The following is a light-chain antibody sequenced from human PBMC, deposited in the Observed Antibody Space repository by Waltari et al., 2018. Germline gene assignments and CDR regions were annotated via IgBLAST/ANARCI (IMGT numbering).Light chain of an antibody. CDR2: GAS. J-gene: IGKJ2*01. CDR1: QSVSSN. CDR3: QQYSNWPYT. Sequence: EIVMTQSPATLSVSPGERATLSCRASQSVSSNLAWYQQKPGQALRLLIYGASTRATGIPGRFGGSGSGTEFTLTISRLQSEDFAVYYCQQYSNWPYTFGQGTKLGIK. V-gene: IGKV3-15*01.